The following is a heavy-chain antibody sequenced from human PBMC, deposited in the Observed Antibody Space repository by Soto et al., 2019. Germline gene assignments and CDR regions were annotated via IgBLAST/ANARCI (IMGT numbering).Heavy chain of an antibody. CDR1: GYTFTSYG. Sequence: ASVKVSCKASGYTFTSYGISWVRQAPGQGLEWMGWISAYNGNTNYAQKLQGRVTMTTDTSTSTAYMELRSLRSDDTAVYYCARAVAVAGMSEDAFEFRGQRTTVTVSS. D-gene: IGHD6-19*01. CDR3: ARAVAVAGMSEDAFEF. CDR2: ISAYNGNT. J-gene: IGHJ3*01. V-gene: IGHV1-18*01.